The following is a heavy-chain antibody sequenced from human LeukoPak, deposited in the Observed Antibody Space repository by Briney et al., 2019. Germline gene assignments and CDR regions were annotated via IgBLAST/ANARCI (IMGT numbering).Heavy chain of an antibody. CDR1: GGSFSGYY. CDR2: INHSGST. CDR3: ARGLVYATFNY. V-gene: IGHV4-34*01. D-gene: IGHD2-8*01. J-gene: IGHJ4*02. Sequence: SETLSLTCAVYGGSFSGYYWSWVRQPPGKGLEWIGEINHSGSTNQNPSLKSRVTISVDTSKNQFSLKLSSVTAADTAVYDCARGLVYATFNYWGQGTLVTVSS.